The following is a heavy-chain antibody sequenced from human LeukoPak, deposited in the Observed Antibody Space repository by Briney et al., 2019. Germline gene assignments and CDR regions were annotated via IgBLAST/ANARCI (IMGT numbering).Heavy chain of an antibody. V-gene: IGHV5-51*01. CDR3: ARPWNDYDNSDYYESAFDI. CDR1: GYSFTNYW. D-gene: IGHD3-22*01. J-gene: IGHJ3*02. Sequence: GESLKISCKGSGYSFTNYWIGWVRQMPGKGLEWMGIIYPDDSNTKYSPSFQGQVTISADKSINTAYLQWSSLKASDTAMYYCARPWNDYDNSDYYESAFDIWGQGTMVTVSS. CDR2: IYPDDSNT.